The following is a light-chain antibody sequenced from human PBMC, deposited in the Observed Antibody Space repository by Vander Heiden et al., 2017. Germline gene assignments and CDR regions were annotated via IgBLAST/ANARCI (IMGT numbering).Light chain of an antibody. Sequence: EIVLTQSPGTLSLSPGERATLSCRASQSISSSYLAWYQQKPGQPPRLLIYGASSRATGIPDRFSGSGSGTDFNLTISRLEPEDFAVYYCHQYGSSRSGVYTFGQGTKLEIK. V-gene: IGKV3-20*01. J-gene: IGKJ2*01. CDR1: QSISSSY. CDR3: HQYGSSRSGVYT. CDR2: GAS.